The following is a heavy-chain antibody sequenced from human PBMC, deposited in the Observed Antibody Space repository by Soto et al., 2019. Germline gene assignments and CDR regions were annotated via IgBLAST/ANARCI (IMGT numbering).Heavy chain of an antibody. V-gene: IGHV3-48*01. Sequence: GGSLRLSCAASGFTFSSYSMNWVRQAPGKGLEWVSYISSSSSTIYYADSVKGRFTISRDNAKNSLYLQMNSLRAEDTAVYYCARDTYYDFWSGFPVGYWGQGTLVTVSS. J-gene: IGHJ4*02. D-gene: IGHD3-3*01. CDR1: GFTFSSYS. CDR2: ISSSSSTI. CDR3: ARDTYYDFWSGFPVGY.